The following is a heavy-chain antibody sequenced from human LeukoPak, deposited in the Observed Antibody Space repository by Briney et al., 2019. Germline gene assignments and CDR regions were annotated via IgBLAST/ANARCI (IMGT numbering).Heavy chain of an antibody. CDR1: GYSFTTYW. J-gene: IGHJ4*02. CDR3: ARYYDFWSGRNYFDY. V-gene: IGHV5-10-1*01. Sequence: GESLKISCTGTGYSFTTYWISWVRQVPGKGLEWMGTIGPSDSYTKYSPSFQGHVTISADKSIYTAYLQWSSLKASDTAMYYCARYYDFWSGRNYFDYWGQGALVTVSS. CDR2: IGPSDSYT. D-gene: IGHD3-3*01.